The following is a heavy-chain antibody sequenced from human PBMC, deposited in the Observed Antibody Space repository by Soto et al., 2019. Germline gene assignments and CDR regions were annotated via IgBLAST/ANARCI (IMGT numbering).Heavy chain of an antibody. CDR3: ARGHTYTCHY. D-gene: IGHD1-20*01. CDR2: IYLHGTT. V-gene: IGHV4-4*02. J-gene: IGHJ4*02. CDR1: DVSISSTDW. Sequence: QVQLQESGPGLVEPSGTLSLTCTVSDVSISSTDWGWSWVRQPPGKGLEWIGEIYLHGTTKYRPSLESRVTVPADTSNNQFSLRLSSVTAADTAVYYCARGHTYTCHYCSQGTLVTVSS.